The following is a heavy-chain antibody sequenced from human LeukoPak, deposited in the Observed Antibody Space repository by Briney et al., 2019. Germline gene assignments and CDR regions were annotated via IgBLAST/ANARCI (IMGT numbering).Heavy chain of an antibody. J-gene: IGHJ4*02. CDR2: IYYSGST. CDR1: GGSISSSSYY. V-gene: IGHV4-39*01. CDR3: AGHASVSGNWPRPLDY. D-gene: IGHD3-3*01. Sequence: NPSETLSLTCTVSGGSISSSSYYWGWVRQPPGKGLEWIANIYYSGSTYYSPSLRSRVTISVDTSKNQFSLKLTSVTAADTAVYYCAGHASVSGNWPRPLDYWGQGSLVTVSS.